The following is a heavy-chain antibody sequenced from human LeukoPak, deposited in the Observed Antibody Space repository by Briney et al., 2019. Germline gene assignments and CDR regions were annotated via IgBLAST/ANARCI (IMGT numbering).Heavy chain of an antibody. J-gene: IGHJ4*02. D-gene: IGHD6-6*01. CDR3: ASLPPDGIAARLRHFDY. Sequence: GGSLRLSCAASGFTFSSYSMNWVRQAPGKGLEWVSSISSSSSYIYYADSVKGRFTISRDNAKNSLYLRMNSLRAEDTAVYYCASLPPDGIAARLRHFDYWGQGTLVTVSS. CDR2: ISSSSSYI. CDR1: GFTFSSYS. V-gene: IGHV3-21*01.